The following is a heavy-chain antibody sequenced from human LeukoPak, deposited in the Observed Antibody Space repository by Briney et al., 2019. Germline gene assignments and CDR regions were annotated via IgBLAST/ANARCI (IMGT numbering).Heavy chain of an antibody. CDR1: GDSISAGNYY. V-gene: IGHV4-61*02. CDR2: AYDTGST. D-gene: IGHD6-19*01. CDR3: ARIVGSEGSRSGWYDF. J-gene: IGHJ4*02. Sequence: PSETLSLTFTVSGDSISAGNYYWSWIRQPAGKGLEWVGRAYDTGSTWHSPSLKDRVTISIDTSKNQFSLNLKSVTAADTALYFCARIVGSEGSRSGWYDFWGPRTRDSVSS.